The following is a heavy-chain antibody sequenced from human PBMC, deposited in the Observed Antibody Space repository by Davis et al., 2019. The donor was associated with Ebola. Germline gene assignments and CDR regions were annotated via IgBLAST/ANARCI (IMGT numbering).Heavy chain of an antibody. J-gene: IGHJ4*02. CDR3: ARAGFDEVLDY. CDR2: VSHSERER. Sequence: PGGSLRLSCAASGFIFRNYAMHWVRQAPGKGLEWVAVVSHSERERFYADSVKGRFNISSDNSENTLYLQMNSLTADDTSVYYCARAGFDEVLDYWGQGTPVTVSS. CDR1: GFIFRNYA. D-gene: IGHD3-3*01. V-gene: IGHV3-30*04.